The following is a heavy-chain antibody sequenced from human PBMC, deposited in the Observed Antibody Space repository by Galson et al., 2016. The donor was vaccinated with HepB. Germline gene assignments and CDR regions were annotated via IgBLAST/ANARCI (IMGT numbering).Heavy chain of an antibody. CDR3: ARDAYGSGGYTNWFHP. J-gene: IGHJ5*02. V-gene: IGHV3-74*01. Sequence: SLRLSCAASGFTFSTYWMYWVRQTPGKGLMCVSRLNPDGSLINYADSVKGRFTMSRDDSKSTLDLQMNSLTPEDTAIYYCARDAYGSGGYTNWFHPWGQGTLVTVSS. D-gene: IGHD3-10*01. CDR1: GFTFSTYW. CDR2: LNPDGSLI.